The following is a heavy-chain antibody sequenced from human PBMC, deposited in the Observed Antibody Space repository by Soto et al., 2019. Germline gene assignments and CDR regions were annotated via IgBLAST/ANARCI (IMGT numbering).Heavy chain of an antibody. J-gene: IGHJ4*02. CDR3: AKDRTPGLWWLRTFDY. CDR2: ISYDGSNK. V-gene: IGHV3-30*18. Sequence: QVQLVESGGGVVQPGRYLRLSCAASGFTFSSYGMHWVRQAPGKGLEWVAVISYDGSNKYYADSVKGRFTISRDNSKNTLYLQMNSLRAEDTAVYYCAKDRTPGLWWLRTFDYWGQGTLVTVSS. D-gene: IGHD5-12*01. CDR1: GFTFSSYG.